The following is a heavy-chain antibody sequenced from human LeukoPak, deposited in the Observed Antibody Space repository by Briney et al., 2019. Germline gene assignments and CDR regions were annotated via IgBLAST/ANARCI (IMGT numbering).Heavy chain of an antibody. CDR1: GYTFTNYD. V-gene: IGHV1-69*13. CDR3: ARNNIVVVPAANDYYYYYGMDV. Sequence: SVKVSCKASGYTFTNYDFNWMRQATGQGLEWMGGIIPIFGTANYAQKFQGRVTITADESTSTAYMELSSLRSEDTAVYYCARNNIVVVPAANDYYYYYGMDVWGQGTTVTVSS. D-gene: IGHD2-2*01. J-gene: IGHJ6*02. CDR2: IIPIFGTA.